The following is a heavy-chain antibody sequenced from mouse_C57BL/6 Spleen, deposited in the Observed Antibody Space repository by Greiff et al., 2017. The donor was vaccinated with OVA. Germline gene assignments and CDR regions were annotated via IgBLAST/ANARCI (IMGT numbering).Heavy chain of an antibody. CDR3: ARWDAMDY. Sequence: QVQLQQSGPELVQPGASVKISCKASGYAFSSSWMNWVKQRPGQGLEWIGRIYPGDGDTNYNGKFKGKATLTADKSSSTAYMQLSSLTAEDSAVYFCARWDAMDYWGQGTSVTVSS. V-gene: IGHV1-82*01. CDR2: IYPGDGDT. CDR1: GYAFSSSW. J-gene: IGHJ4*01.